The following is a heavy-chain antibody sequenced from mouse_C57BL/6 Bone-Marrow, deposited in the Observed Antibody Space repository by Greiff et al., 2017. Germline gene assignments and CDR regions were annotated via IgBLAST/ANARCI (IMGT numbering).Heavy chain of an antibody. J-gene: IGHJ1*03. CDR3: ARRTTANWYFDV. CDR1: GYTFTSYW. D-gene: IGHD1-2*01. V-gene: IGHV1-55*01. CDR2: IYPGSGST. Sequence: QVQLQQSGAELVKPGASVKMSCKASGYTFTSYWITWVKQRPGQGLEWIGDIYPGSGSTNYNEKFKSKATLTVDTSSSTAYMQLSSLTSEDSAVYYCARRTTANWYFDVWGTGTTVTVSS.